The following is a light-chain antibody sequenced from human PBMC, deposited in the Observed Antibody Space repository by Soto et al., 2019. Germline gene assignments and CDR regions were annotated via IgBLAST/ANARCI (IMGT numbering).Light chain of an antibody. Sequence: EIVMTQSPATVSVSPGERATLSCRASQSVSGNLAWYQQKLGQTPRLLIYDTSKRATGIPARFNGSGSGTDFTLTISSLEPEDFAVYYCQHRSLFGGGTKVDIK. CDR2: DTS. J-gene: IGKJ4*01. CDR1: QSVSGN. V-gene: IGKV3-11*01. CDR3: QHRSL.